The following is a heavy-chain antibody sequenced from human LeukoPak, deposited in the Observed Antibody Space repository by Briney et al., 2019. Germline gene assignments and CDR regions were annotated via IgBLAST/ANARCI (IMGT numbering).Heavy chain of an antibody. V-gene: IGHV1-69*04. CDR3: ARSYRDGYIMPY. D-gene: IGHD5-24*01. CDR2: IIPILGIA. Sequence: ASVKVSCKASGGTFSSYAISWVRQAPGQGLEWMGRIIPILGIANYAQEFQGRVTITADKSTSTAYMGLSSLRSEDTAVYYCARSYRDGYIMPYWGQGTLVTVSS. J-gene: IGHJ4*02. CDR1: GGTFSSYA.